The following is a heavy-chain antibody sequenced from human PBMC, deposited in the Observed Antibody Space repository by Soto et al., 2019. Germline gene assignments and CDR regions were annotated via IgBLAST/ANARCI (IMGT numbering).Heavy chain of an antibody. CDR1: GFSLSTGGVG. Sequence: QITLKESGPTLVKPTQTLTLTCTFSGFSLSTGGVGVGWIRQPPGKALEGLALIYWNDDKRYSPSLKSRLTITKDTSKNQVVLTMTNMDPVDTATYYCAHSRTYYDFWSGLGGGWFDPWGQGTLVTVSS. J-gene: IGHJ5*02. D-gene: IGHD3-3*01. CDR3: AHSRTYYDFWSGLGGGWFDP. CDR2: IYWNDDK. V-gene: IGHV2-5*01.